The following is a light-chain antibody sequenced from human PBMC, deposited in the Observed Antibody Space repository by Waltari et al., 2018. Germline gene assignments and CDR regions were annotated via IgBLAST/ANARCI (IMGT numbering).Light chain of an antibody. Sequence: QSVLTQPPSVSGAPGQRVTISCTGSNSNIGAGYDVHWYQHLPGTAPKPLIYGDSSRPSGVPDRFSGSKSGTSASLAIPGLQAEDEADYYCQSYDRSLSGWVFGGGTKLTVL. CDR2: GDS. CDR3: QSYDRSLSGWV. J-gene: IGLJ3*02. V-gene: IGLV1-40*01. CDR1: NSNIGAGYD.